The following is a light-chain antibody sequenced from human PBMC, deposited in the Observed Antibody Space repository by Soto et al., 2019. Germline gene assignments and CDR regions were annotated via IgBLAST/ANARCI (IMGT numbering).Light chain of an antibody. CDR2: GNN. CDR3: QSYDSSLSGRVV. V-gene: IGLV1-40*01. Sequence: QSVLTQPPSVSGAPGQRVTISCTGSSSNIGAGYDVHWYQQLPGTAPKLLIYGNNNRPSGVPDRFSGSKSGTSASLAITGLQAEDEADYDCQSYDSSLSGRVVFGGGTKVTVL. J-gene: IGLJ2*01. CDR1: SSNIGAGYD.